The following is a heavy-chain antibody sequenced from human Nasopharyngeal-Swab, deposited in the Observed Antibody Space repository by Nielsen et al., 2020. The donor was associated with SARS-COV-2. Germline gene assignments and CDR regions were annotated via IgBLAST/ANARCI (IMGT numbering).Heavy chain of an antibody. CDR3: ARERTPRAPGIVVGLDAFDI. CDR2: IIPIYGTA. V-gene: IGHV1-69*13. D-gene: IGHD3-22*01. J-gene: IGHJ3*02. CDR1: GVTFSSWA. Sequence: SVKVSCNASGVTFSSWAVSWVRQAPGQGLEWMGEIIPIYGTANYAQKIQGIVTITADESTSKAYMELSSLISEDTAVYYVARERTPRAPGIVVGLDAFDIWGQGTTVTVSS.